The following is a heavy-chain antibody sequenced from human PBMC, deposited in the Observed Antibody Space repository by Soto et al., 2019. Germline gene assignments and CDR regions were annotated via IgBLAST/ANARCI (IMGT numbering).Heavy chain of an antibody. J-gene: IGHJ6*02. V-gene: IGHV5-10-1*01. CDR1: GYSFTSYW. Sequence: GESLKISCKGSGYSFTSYWISWVRQMPGKGLEWMGRIDPSDSYTNYSPSFQGHVTISADKSISTAYLQWSSLKASDTAMYYCARDPIAVAGTAYYYFYGMDVWGQGTTVTVSS. CDR2: IDPSDSYT. D-gene: IGHD6-19*01. CDR3: ARDPIAVAGTAYYYFYGMDV.